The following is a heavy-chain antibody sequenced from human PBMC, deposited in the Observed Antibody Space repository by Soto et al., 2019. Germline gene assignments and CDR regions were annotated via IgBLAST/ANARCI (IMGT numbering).Heavy chain of an antibody. V-gene: IGHV3-30*18. Sequence: QVQLVESGGGVVQPGRSLRLSCAASGFTFSSYGMHWVRQAPGKGLEWVAVISYDGSNKYYADSVKGRFTISRDNSKNTLYLQMNSLRAEDTAVYYCAKAPVTYYYGSWSYYTDAGVDYWGQGTLVTVSS. D-gene: IGHD3-10*01. CDR2: ISYDGSNK. CDR3: AKAPVTYYYGSWSYYTDAGVDY. J-gene: IGHJ4*02. CDR1: GFTFSSYG.